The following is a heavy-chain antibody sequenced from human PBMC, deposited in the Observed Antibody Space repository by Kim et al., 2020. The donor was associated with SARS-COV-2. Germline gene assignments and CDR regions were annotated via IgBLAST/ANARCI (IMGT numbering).Heavy chain of an antibody. D-gene: IGHD3-3*01. Sequence: GGSLRLSCAASGFTFSSYAMSWVRQAPGKGLEWVSAISGSGGSTYYADSVKGRFTISRDNSKNTLYLQMNSLRAEDTAVYYCAKHSGYYDFCSGYSLYCDYWGQGTLVTVSS. J-gene: IGHJ4*02. V-gene: IGHV3-23*01. CDR2: ISGSGGST. CDR1: GFTFSSYA. CDR3: AKHSGYYDFCSGYSLYCDY.